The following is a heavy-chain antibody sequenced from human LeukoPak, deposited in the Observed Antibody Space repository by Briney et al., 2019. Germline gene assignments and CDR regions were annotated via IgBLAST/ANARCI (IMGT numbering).Heavy chain of an antibody. V-gene: IGHV3-7*03. J-gene: IGHJ2*01. CDR3: ARVAGMATIYWYFDL. D-gene: IGHD5-24*01. Sequence: GGSLRLSCAASEFTFFTYSMSWVRQAPGKGLEWVANIKQDGSEKYYVDSVKGRFTISRDNAKNSLYLQMNSLRAEDTAVYYCARVAGMATIYWYFDLWGRGTLVTVSS. CDR1: EFTFFTYS. CDR2: IKQDGSEK.